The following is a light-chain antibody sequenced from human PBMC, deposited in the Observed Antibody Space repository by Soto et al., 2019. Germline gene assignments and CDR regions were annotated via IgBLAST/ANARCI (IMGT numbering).Light chain of an antibody. V-gene: IGKV1-33*01. CDR2: GAA. Sequence: IQMTQSPSSLSASVGDRVTITCQASQGITNYLNWYQQKPGKAPKLLIYGAANLETGVPSRFSGSGSGPDLTFTISSLQAEDIATSFCQQYDSVLTFGQGTKLEIK. CDR3: QQYDSVLT. CDR1: QGITNY. J-gene: IGKJ5*01.